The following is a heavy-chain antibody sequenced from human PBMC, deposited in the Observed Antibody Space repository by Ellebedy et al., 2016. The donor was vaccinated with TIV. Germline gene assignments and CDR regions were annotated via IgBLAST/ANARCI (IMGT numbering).Heavy chain of an antibody. CDR1: GATSSHHG. D-gene: IGHD6-19*01. V-gene: IGHV1-69*06. J-gene: IGHJ4*02. CDR3: AIDLNSSGWYDF. Sequence: AASVKVSCKTSGATSSHHGLSWLRQAPGQVLEWMGGIIPVFGTTKYAQRFQGRVTLTADKSTGTAYMDLSSLTSEDKALYYCAIDLNSSGWYDFWGQGTLVTVSS. CDR2: IIPVFGTT.